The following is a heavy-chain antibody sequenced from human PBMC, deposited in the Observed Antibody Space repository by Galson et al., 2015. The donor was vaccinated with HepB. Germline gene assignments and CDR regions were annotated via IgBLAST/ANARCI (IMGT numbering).Heavy chain of an antibody. D-gene: IGHD2-15*01. CDR1: GFSFTYYG. V-gene: IGHV3-30*02. CDR3: ARIRVCSRGTLCYSGMDV. Sequence: SLRLSCAASGFSFTYYGMHWVRQAPGKGLEWVAFIRYDGTNSYYSDSVRGRFTISRDNSKNTLYLQMNSLRPEDTAVYYCARIRVCSRGTLCYSGMDVWGQGTTVTISS. CDR2: IRYDGTNS. J-gene: IGHJ6*02.